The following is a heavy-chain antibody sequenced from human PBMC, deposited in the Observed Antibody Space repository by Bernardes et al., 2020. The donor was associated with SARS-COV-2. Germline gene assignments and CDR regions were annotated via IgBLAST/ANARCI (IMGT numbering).Heavy chain of an antibody. J-gene: IGHJ6*02. CDR1: GFTFSNYE. CDR2: ISCSGGPT. CDR3: AKGEPGSGSYSARGKTYYYYYGVDV. D-gene: IGHD3-10*01. V-gene: IGHV3-23*01. Sequence: GGSLRLSCAASGFTFSNYEMGWVRQAPGKGLEWVSSISCSGGPTYYADSVKGRFTISRDNSKNTLYLQMHSLRVEDTAVFYCAKGEPGSGSYSARGKTYYYYYGVDVWGQGTTVTVSS.